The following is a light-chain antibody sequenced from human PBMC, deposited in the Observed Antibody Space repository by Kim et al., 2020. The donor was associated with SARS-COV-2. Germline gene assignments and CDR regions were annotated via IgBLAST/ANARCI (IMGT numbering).Light chain of an antibody. CDR2: YKSDSDK. Sequence: QPVLTQPSSLSASPGASASLTCTLRSGINVGSYRIYWYQQKPGSPPQYHLRYKSDSDKQQGSGVPSRFSGSKDASANAGILLISGLQSEDEADYYCMIWHSSAVVFGGGPQLTVL. V-gene: IGLV5-45*02. CDR1: SGINVGSYR. J-gene: IGLJ2*01. CDR3: MIWHSSAVV.